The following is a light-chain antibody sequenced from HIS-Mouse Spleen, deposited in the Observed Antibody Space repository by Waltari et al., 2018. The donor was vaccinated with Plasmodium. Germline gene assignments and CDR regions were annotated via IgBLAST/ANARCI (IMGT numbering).Light chain of an antibody. V-gene: IGLV3-1*01. J-gene: IGLJ2*01. CDR3: QAWDSSTVV. CDR2: QDS. CDR1: KFGDKY. Sequence: SYELTQPPSVSVAPVPTASITCSGAKFGDKYHCWYQQTPGQSPVLVIYQDSKRPSGIPERFSGSNSGNTATLTISGTQAMDEADYYCQAWDSSTVVFGGGTKLTVL.